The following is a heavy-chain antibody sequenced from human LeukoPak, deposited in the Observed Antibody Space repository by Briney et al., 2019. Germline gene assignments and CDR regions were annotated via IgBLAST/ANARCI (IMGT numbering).Heavy chain of an antibody. J-gene: IGHJ4*02. CDR2: IKGDGSER. CDR3: ARGGTYTVDY. Sequence: AGGSLRLSCAASGFTFSIYWMSWVRQAPGKGLEWVATIKGDGSERYYVDSVKGRFTVSRDNAENSMYLQMNSLRAEDTAVYYCARGGTYTVDYWGQGTLVTVSS. V-gene: IGHV3-7*01. CDR1: GFTFSIYW.